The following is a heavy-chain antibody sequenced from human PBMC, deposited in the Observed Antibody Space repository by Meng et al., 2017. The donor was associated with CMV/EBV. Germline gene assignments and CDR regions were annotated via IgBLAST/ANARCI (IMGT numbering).Heavy chain of an antibody. CDR3: ARDGYSSGWFGY. CDR2: IIPICGTA. CDR1: GGTFSSYA. Sequence: KASGGTFSSYASSGVRKAPGQGLEWMGGIIPICGTANYAQKFQGRVTITTDESTSTAYMELSSLRSEDTAVYYCARDGYSSGWFGYWGQGTLVTVSS. V-gene: IGHV1-69*05. J-gene: IGHJ4*02. D-gene: IGHD6-19*01.